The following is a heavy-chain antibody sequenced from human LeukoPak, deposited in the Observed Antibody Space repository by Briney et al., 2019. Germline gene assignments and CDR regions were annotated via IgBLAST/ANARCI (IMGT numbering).Heavy chain of an antibody. D-gene: IGHD2-15*01. V-gene: IGHV3-11*05. J-gene: IGHJ4*02. CDR2: ISSSGSNT. CDR3: ARDAAGKCSGDRGRPDDFDY. CDR1: GFTFSNYY. Sequence: GGSLRLSCAASGFTFSNYYMTWIRQAPGKGLEWVSDISSSGSNTNNADSVNGRSTISRDNGKKSVYLQMNSLKPEDTAVYYCARDAAGKCSGDRGRPDDFDYWGQGTLVAVAS.